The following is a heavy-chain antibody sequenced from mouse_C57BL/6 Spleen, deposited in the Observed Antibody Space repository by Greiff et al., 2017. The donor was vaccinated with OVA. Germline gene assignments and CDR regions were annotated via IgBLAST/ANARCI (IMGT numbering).Heavy chain of an antibody. D-gene: IGHD4-1*01. CDR1: GYAFSSSW. CDR2: IYPGDGDT. Sequence: QVQLQQSGPELVKPGASVKISCKASGYAFSSSWMNWVKQRPGKGLEWIGRIYPGDGDTNYNGKFKGKATLTADKSSSTAYMQLSSLTSEDSAVYFCARSVLTGTGWYFDVWGTGTTVTVSS. V-gene: IGHV1-82*01. CDR3: ARSVLTGTGWYFDV. J-gene: IGHJ1*03.